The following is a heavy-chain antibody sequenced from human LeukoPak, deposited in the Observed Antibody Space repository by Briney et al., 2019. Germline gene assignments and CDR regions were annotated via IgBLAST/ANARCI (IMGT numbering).Heavy chain of an antibody. V-gene: IGHV3-53*01. J-gene: IGHJ3*02. CDR1: GFTVSSNY. CDR3: AKPVYDSSGYYFSAFDI. CDR2: FYSGGST. D-gene: IGHD3-22*01. Sequence: GGSLRLSCAASGFTVSSNYMSWVRQAPGKGLEWVSVFYSGGSTYYADSVKGRFTISRDNSKNTLYLQMNSLRAEDTAVYYCAKPVYDSSGYYFSAFDIWGQGTMVTVSS.